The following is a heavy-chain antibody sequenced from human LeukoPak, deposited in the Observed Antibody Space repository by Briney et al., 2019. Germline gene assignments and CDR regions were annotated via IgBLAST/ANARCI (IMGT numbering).Heavy chain of an antibody. CDR1: GSAFISTR. V-gene: IGHV3-48*04. Sequence: GGSRRPSGAALGSAFISTRIHWARQAPGKGLEWLSYSSTVTGNIYYADSVKGRFTISRDNAKSSLNLQMSSLRAEDTAVYFCATTGNFYDMDVWGKGTTVTVSS. J-gene: IGHJ6*03. CDR3: ATTGNFYDMDV. CDR2: SSTVTGNI. D-gene: IGHD1-1*01.